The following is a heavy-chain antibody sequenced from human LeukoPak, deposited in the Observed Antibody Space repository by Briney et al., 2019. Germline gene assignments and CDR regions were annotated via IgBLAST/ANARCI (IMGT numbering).Heavy chain of an antibody. CDR3: AKDQEHGYGSGSQIDY. Sequence: QPGGSLRLSCAASGFSFSTYAMSWVRQAPGKGLEWVAVISYDGSNKYYADSVKGRFTISRDNSKNTLYLQMNSLRAEDTAVYYCAKDQEHGYGSGSQIDYWGQGTLVTVSS. D-gene: IGHD3-10*01. CDR1: GFSFSTYA. V-gene: IGHV3-30*18. J-gene: IGHJ4*02. CDR2: ISYDGSNK.